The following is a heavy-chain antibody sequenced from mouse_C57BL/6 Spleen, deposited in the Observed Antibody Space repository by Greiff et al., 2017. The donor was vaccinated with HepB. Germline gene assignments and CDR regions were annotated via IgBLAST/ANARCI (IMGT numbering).Heavy chain of an antibody. CDR1: GFTFSDYG. Sequence: EVKLVESGGGLVKPGGSLKLSCAASGFTFSDYGMHWVRQAPEKGLEWVAYISSGSSTIYYADTVKGRFTISRDNANNTLFLQMTSLRSEDTAMYYCARDGYYAMDYWGQGTSVTVSS. J-gene: IGHJ4*01. CDR2: ISSGSSTI. CDR3: ARDGYYAMDY. V-gene: IGHV5-17*01.